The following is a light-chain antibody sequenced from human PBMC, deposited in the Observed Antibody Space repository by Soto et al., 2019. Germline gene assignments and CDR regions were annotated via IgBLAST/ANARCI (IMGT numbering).Light chain of an antibody. Sequence: DIQMTQSPSTVSASVGDRVTIPCRASQSISSWLAWYQQKPGKAPKLLIYDASSLESGVPSRFSGSGSGTEFTLTISSLQPDDFATYYGQQYNSYPWTFGQGTKVDI. CDR1: QSISSW. CDR2: DAS. CDR3: QQYNSYPWT. V-gene: IGKV1-5*01. J-gene: IGKJ1*01.